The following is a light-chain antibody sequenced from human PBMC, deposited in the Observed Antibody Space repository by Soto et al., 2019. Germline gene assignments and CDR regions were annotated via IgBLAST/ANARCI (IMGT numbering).Light chain of an antibody. CDR2: GNS. CDR3: QSYDSSLSGSVV. CDR1: SSNIGAGYD. V-gene: IGLV1-40*01. J-gene: IGLJ2*01. Sequence: QSVLTQPPSVSGAPGQRVTISCTGSSSNIGAGYDVHWYQQLPGTAPKLLIYGNSNRPSGVPVRFSGSKSGTSASLAITGLQAEDEADDYCQSYDSSLSGSVVFGGGTQLTVL.